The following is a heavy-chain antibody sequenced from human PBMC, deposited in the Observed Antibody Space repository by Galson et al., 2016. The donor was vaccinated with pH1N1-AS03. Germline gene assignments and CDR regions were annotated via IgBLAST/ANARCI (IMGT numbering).Heavy chain of an antibody. CDR2: FSLDSDWI. CDR3: ASDGVFDHKSAFDF. J-gene: IGHJ3*01. D-gene: IGHD3-9*01. V-gene: IGHV3-9*01. CDR1: GFSLDLYA. Sequence: SLRLSCAVSGFSLDLYAMHWVRQIPGKGLEWVSGFSLDSDWIGYADSVKGRFTVSRDKDKNSLYLEMNSLRDEDTAVYYCASDGVFDHKSAFDFWGQGTMVTVSS.